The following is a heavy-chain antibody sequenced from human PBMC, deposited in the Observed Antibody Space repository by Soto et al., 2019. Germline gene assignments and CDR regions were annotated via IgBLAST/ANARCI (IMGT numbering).Heavy chain of an antibody. CDR1: GGSFSGYY. Sequence: SETLSLTCAVYGGSFSGYYWSWIRQPPGKGLEWIGEINHSGSTNYNPSLKSRVTISVDTSKNQFSLKLSSVTAADTAVYYCARGYCSGGSCYGVAVDWGQGTLVTVSS. D-gene: IGHD2-15*01. CDR3: ARGYCSGGSCYGVAVD. CDR2: INHSGST. V-gene: IGHV4-34*01. J-gene: IGHJ4*02.